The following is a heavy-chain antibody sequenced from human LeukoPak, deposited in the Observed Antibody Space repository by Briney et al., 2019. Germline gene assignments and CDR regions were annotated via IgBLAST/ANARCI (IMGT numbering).Heavy chain of an antibody. CDR2: INPNSGGT. Sequence: GASVKVSCKASGYTFTCYYMQWGRQAPGQGLEWMGWINPNSGGTNYAQKFQGRVTMTRDTSISTAYMELSRLRSDDTAVYYCASVPRYGDDAFDIGRRGTMVTVSS. CDR3: ASVPRYGDDAFDI. D-gene: IGHD4-17*01. V-gene: IGHV1-2*02. J-gene: IGHJ3*02. CDR1: GYTFTCYY.